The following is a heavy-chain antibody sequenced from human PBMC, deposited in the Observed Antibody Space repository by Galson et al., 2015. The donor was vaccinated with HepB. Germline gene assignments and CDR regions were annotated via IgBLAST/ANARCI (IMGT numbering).Heavy chain of an antibody. CDR2: IYPGDSDT. Sequence: QSGAEVTKPGESLKISCKGSGYSFTSYWIGWVRQVPGKGLEWMGIIYPGDSDTRYSPSFQGQVTISADKSISTAYLQWSSLEASDTAMYYCARQLGSSGWYTDYWGQGTLVTVSS. V-gene: IGHV5-51*01. J-gene: IGHJ4*02. CDR3: ARQLGSSGWYTDY. D-gene: IGHD6-19*01. CDR1: GYSFTSYW.